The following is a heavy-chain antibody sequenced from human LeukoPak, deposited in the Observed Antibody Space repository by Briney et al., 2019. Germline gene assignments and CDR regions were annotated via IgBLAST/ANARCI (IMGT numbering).Heavy chain of an antibody. CDR3: ATDLLIRGVIWDWFDP. CDR2: IQYDGSNQ. V-gene: IGHV3-30*02. Sequence: GGSLRLSCAASGFTFSSYGMHWVRQGPGRGLEWLTFIQYDGSNQHYADSVKGRFTISRDNSKNTLYLQMNSLRTDDTAMYYCATDLLIRGVIWDWFDPWGQGTLVTVSS. J-gene: IGHJ5*02. D-gene: IGHD3-10*01. CDR1: GFTFSSYG.